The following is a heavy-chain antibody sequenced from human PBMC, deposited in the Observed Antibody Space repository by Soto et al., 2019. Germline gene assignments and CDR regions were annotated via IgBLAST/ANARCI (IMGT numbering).Heavy chain of an antibody. CDR1: GFTFSNAW. CDR3: TTDEGTGTPRYCGMDV. J-gene: IGHJ6*02. D-gene: IGHD1-7*01. V-gene: IGHV3-15*01. CDR2: IKSKTDGGTT. Sequence: GGSLRLSCAASGFTFSNAWMSWVRQAPGKGLEWVGRIKSKTDGGTTDYAAPVKGRFTISRDDSKNTLYLQMNSLKTEDTAVYYCTTDEGTGTPRYCGMDVWGQGTTVTVSS.